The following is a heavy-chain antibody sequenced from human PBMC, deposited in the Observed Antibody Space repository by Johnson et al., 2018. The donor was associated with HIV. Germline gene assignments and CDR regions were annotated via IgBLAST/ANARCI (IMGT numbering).Heavy chain of an antibody. CDR2: IKSKTDGGTT. CDR3: TRGHCSGAVWLEDGVEI. D-gene: IGHD2-15*01. CDR1: GFTFSNAW. Sequence: VQVVESGGGLVKPGGSLRLSCAASGFTFSNAWMSWVRQAPGKGLEWVGRIKSKTDGGTTDYAAPVKGRFTISRDDSKNTLYLQMNSLKTEDTAVYYCTRGHCSGAVWLEDGVEIWGQGTVAIVSS. V-gene: IGHV3-15*01. J-gene: IGHJ3*02.